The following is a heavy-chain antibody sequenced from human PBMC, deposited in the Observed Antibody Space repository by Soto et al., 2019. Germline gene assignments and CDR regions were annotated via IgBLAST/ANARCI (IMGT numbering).Heavy chain of an antibody. CDR1: GGTFSSYA. CDR3: ARDTVVVPAAIPYYYGMDV. V-gene: IGHV1-69*01. Sequence: QVQLVQSGAEVQKPGSSVKVSCKASGGTFSSYAISWVRQAPGQGLEWMGGIIPIFGTANYAQKFQGRVTITADESTSTAYMELSSLRSEDTAVYYCARDTVVVPAAIPYYYGMDVWGQGTTVTVSS. D-gene: IGHD2-2*01. J-gene: IGHJ6*02. CDR2: IIPIFGTA.